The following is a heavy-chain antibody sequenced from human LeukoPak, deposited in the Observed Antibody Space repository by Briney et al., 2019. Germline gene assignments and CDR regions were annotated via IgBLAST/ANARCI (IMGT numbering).Heavy chain of an antibody. CDR1: AFTFGDYA. Sequence: GRSLRLSCTASAFTFGDYAMNWVRQAPGKGLEWVGFVRGKPYGATTEYAAPVEGRFTISRDDSKSVAYLQMNSLKTEDTAIYYCTRAQTEAGAEYYFDYWGQGTLVTVSS. D-gene: IGHD2/OR15-2a*01. J-gene: IGHJ4*02. V-gene: IGHV3-49*04. CDR3: TRAQTEAGAEYYFDY. CDR2: VRGKPYGATT.